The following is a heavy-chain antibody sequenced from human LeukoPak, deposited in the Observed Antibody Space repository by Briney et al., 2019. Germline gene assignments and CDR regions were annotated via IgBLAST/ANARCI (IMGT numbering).Heavy chain of an antibody. CDR2: IYPGDSDI. CDR3: ARGLYCSGGSCRFDY. V-gene: IGHV5-51*01. Sequence: GESLQISCEGSGYSFTSSWIGWVRQMPGKGLEWMGIIYPGDSDIRYSPSFQGQVTISADKSITTAYLQWSSLKASDTAIYYCARGLYCSGGSCRFDYWGQGTPVTVSS. D-gene: IGHD2-15*01. J-gene: IGHJ4*02. CDR1: GYSFTSSW.